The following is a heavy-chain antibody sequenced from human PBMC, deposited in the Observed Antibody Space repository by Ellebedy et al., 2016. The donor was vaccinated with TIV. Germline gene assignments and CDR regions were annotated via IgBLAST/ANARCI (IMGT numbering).Heavy chain of an antibody. CDR2: TYYGGSP. Sequence: SETLSLTXTVSGGSINSYGYYWGWIRQPPGKGLEWIGSTYYGGSPYYNPSLNSRVTISLDTSRNQFSLRLTSVTAADTTVYYCARHQSSGFVDYWGQGTLVTVSS. D-gene: IGHD3-22*01. CDR3: ARHQSSGFVDY. CDR1: GGSINSYGYY. J-gene: IGHJ4*02. V-gene: IGHV4-39*01.